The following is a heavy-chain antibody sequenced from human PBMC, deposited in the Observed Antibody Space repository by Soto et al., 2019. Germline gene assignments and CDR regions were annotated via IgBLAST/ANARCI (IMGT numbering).Heavy chain of an antibody. J-gene: IGHJ4*02. CDR1: GFTFSSYS. CDR2: ISSSSTYI. CDR3: ARDFMTTVTHSDY. V-gene: IGHV3-21*01. Sequence: EVQLVESGGGLVKPGGSLRLSCAASGFTFSSYSMNWVRQAPGKGLEWVSSISSSSTYIYYADSVKGRFTISRDNAKNSLYLQMNSLRAEDTAVYYCARDFMTTVTHSDYWGQGTLVTVSS. D-gene: IGHD4-17*01.